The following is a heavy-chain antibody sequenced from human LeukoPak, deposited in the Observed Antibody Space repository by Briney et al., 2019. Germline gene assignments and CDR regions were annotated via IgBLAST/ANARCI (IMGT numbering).Heavy chain of an antibody. J-gene: IGHJ4*02. D-gene: IGHD1-26*01. CDR2: LRYDGSTA. CDR3: AKDPYGGTYPSYFDY. V-gene: IGHV3-30*02. CDR1: GFTLSSDG. Sequence: GGSLRLSCAASGFTLSSDGMSWVRQAPGKGLDWVAFLRYDGSTAFYEDSVKGRFTISRDSSKNTLYLQMNSLTPADTAIYYCAKDPYGGTYPSYFDYWGQGTLVTVSS.